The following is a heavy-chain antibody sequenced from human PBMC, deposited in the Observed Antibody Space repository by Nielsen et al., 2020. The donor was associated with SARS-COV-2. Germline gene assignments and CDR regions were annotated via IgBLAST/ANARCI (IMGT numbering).Heavy chain of an antibody. J-gene: IGHJ6*02. D-gene: IGHD6-19*01. V-gene: IGHV4-39*07. Sequence: SETLSLTCAVSGGSISSSSYYWGWNRQPPGKGLEWIGSIYYSGSTNYNPSLKSRVTISVDTSKNQFSLKLSSVTAADTAVYYCARVNSSGWYSYYYYGMDVWGQGTTVTVSS. CDR2: IYYSGST. CDR1: GGSISSSSYY. CDR3: ARVNSSGWYSYYYYGMDV.